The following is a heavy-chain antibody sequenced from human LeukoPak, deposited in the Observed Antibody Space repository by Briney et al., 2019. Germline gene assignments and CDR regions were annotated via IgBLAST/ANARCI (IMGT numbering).Heavy chain of an antibody. CDR3: ARDAEGLGYHTSGLLGH. V-gene: IGHV4-61*02. CDR1: GGSISSGSYY. Sequence: SQTLSLTCTVSGGSISSGSYYWSWIRQPAGKGLEWIGRIYTSGSTNYNPSLTSRVTISIDKSKNQLSLKLNSVTAADTAVYYCARDAEGLGYHTSGLLGHWGQGILVTVSS. D-gene: IGHD6-25*01. J-gene: IGHJ4*02. CDR2: IYTSGST.